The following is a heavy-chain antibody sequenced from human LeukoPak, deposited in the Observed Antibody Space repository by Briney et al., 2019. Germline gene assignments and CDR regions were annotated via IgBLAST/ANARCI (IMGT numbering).Heavy chain of an antibody. CDR3: AKVPRGAGTPSGY. Sequence: GGSLRLSCAASGFTFSSYAMSWVRQAPGKGLEWVSAISGSGGNTYYADSVKGRFTISRDNSKNTLYLQMNSLRAEDTAVYYCAKVPRGAGTPSGYWGQGTLVTVSS. V-gene: IGHV3-23*01. D-gene: IGHD3-3*01. CDR2: ISGSGGNT. J-gene: IGHJ4*02. CDR1: GFTFSSYA.